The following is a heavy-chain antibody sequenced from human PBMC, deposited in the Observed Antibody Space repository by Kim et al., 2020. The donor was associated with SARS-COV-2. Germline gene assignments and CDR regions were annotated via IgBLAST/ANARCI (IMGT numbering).Heavy chain of an antibody. CDR2: ISSSGSTI. V-gene: IGHV3-11*01. CDR1: GFTFSDYY. CDR3: ASPLAVAGLPDAFDI. Sequence: GGSLRLSCAASGFTFSDYYMSWIRQAPGKGLEWVSYISSSGSTIYYADSVKGRFTISRDNAKNSLYLQMNSLRAEDTAVYYCASPLAVAGLPDAFDIWGQGTMVTVSS. D-gene: IGHD6-19*01. J-gene: IGHJ3*02.